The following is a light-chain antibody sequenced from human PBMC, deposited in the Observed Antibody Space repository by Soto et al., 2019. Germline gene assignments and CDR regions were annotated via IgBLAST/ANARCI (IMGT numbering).Light chain of an antibody. CDR2: DAS. J-gene: IGKJ1*01. CDR1: QAVPNN. CDR3: QHYHDYPWT. V-gene: IGKV1-9*01. Sequence: DIHLTQSPSFLSASVGDRVTITCRPSQAVPNNMAWYQQKPGKPPKLLIYDASSLESGVPSRFSGGGSETEFTLTISSLQPDDVATYYCQHYHDYPWTFGQGT.